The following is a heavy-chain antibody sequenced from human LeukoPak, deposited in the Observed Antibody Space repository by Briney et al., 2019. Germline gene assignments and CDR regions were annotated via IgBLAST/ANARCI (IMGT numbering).Heavy chain of an antibody. D-gene: IGHD1-26*01. CDR2: INHSGNT. CDR3: ARQGSGSSYYYYTFPY. CDR1: GGSLSGYY. J-gene: IGHJ4*02. Sequence: SETLSLTCAVYGGSLSGYYWSWIRQPPGKGLEWTGEINHSGNTNYNPSLKSRVTMSVDTSMNHFYLKLSSVTAADTAVYYCARQGSGSSYYYYTFPYWGQGTLVTVSS. V-gene: IGHV4-34*01.